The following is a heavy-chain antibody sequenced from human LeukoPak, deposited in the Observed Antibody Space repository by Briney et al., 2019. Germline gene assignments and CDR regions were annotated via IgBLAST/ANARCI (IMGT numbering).Heavy chain of an antibody. V-gene: IGHV4-30-2*01. CDR2: IYHSGST. J-gene: IGHJ4*02. Sequence: SETLSLTCTVSGGSISSGGYYWSWIRQPPGKGLEWIGYIYHSGSTYYNPSLKSRVTISVDRSKNQFSLKLSSVTAADTAVYYCARVGCSSTSCSYFDYWGQGTLVTVSS. CDR3: ARVGCSSTSCSYFDY. D-gene: IGHD2-2*01. CDR1: GGSISSGGYY.